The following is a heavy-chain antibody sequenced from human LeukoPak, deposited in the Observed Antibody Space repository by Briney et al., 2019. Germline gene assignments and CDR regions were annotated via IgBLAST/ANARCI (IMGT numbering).Heavy chain of an antibody. J-gene: IGHJ3*02. Sequence: GGSLRLSCAASGFTFSSYAMHWVRQAPGKGLEWVAVIPYDGSNKYYADSVKGRFTISRDNSKNTLYLQMNSLRAEDTAVYYCTTGSPDQGGAFDIWGQGTMVTVSS. CDR1: GFTFSSYA. D-gene: IGHD1-14*01. V-gene: IGHV3-30-3*01. CDR3: TTGSPDQGGAFDI. CDR2: IPYDGSNK.